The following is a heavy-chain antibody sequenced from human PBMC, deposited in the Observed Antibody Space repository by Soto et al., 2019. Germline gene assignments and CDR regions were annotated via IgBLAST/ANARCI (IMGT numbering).Heavy chain of an antibody. CDR1: GGSISSGDYY. V-gene: IGHV4-30-4*01. CDR2: IYYSGST. Sequence: PSETLSLTCTVSGGSISSGDYYWGWIRQPPGKGLEWIGYIYYSGSTYYNPSLKSRVTISVDTSKNQFSLKLSSVTAADTAVYYCARERRYYDSSGYYQAEYFQHWGQGTLVTVSS. D-gene: IGHD3-22*01. CDR3: ARERRYYDSSGYYQAEYFQH. J-gene: IGHJ1*01.